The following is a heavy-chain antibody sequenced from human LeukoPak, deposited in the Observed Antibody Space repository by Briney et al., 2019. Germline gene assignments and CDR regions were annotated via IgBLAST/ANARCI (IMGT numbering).Heavy chain of an antibody. J-gene: IGHJ4*02. D-gene: IGHD5-24*01. Sequence: GGSLRLSCAASGFTFSNYAMSWVRQAPGKGLEWVSGISGSGGSTYYAGSVKGRFTISRDNSKNTLYLQMNGLRAEDTAVYYCAKGGRAEMATTHFDCWGQGTLVTVSS. V-gene: IGHV3-23*01. CDR2: ISGSGGST. CDR3: AKGGRAEMATTHFDC. CDR1: GFTFSNYA.